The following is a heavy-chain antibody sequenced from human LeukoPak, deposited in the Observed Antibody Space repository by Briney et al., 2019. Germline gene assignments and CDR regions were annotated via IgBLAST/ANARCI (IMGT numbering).Heavy chain of an antibody. D-gene: IGHD1-26*01. CDR2: IKQDGSEK. CDR1: GFTFSSYW. CDR3: ASIVGARTQKEAFDI. J-gene: IGHJ3*02. V-gene: IGHV3-7*01. Sequence: GGSLRLSCAASGFTFSSYWMSWVRQAPGKGLEWVANIKQDGSEKYYVDSVKGRFTISRDNAKNSLYLQMDSLRAEDTAVYYCASIVGARTQKEAFDIWGQGTMVTVSS.